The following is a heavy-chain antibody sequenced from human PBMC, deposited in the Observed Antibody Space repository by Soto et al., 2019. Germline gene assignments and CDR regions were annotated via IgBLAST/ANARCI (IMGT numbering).Heavy chain of an antibody. CDR3: TKGATSPSAS. V-gene: IGHV5-51*01. J-gene: IGHJ4*02. CDR1: GYRFTSSW. Sequence: PGESLKISCQGSGYRFTSSWIGWVRQMPGKGLEWLGNVYPSDSDVRYSPSFEGRVTISADNSINTAYLHLLNLKASDTAIYYCTKGATSPSASRGQGTLVTVSS. CDR2: VYPSDSDV.